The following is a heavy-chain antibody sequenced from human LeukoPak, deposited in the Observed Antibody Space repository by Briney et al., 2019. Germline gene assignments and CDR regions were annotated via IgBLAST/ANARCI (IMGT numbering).Heavy chain of an antibody. J-gene: IGHJ3*02. Sequence: SETLSLTCTVSIGSISSYYWSWIRQPPGKGLEWIGYIYYSGSTNYNPSLKSRVTISVDTSKNQFSLKLSSVTAADTAVYYCARLVQQGDAFDIWGQGTMVTVSS. CDR3: ARLVQQGDAFDI. CDR2: IYYSGST. D-gene: IGHD3-10*01. CDR1: IGSISSYY. V-gene: IGHV4-59*08.